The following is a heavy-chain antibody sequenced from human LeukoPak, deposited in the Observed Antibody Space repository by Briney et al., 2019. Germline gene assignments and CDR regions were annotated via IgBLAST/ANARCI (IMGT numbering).Heavy chain of an antibody. D-gene: IGHD5-12*01. Sequence: GGSLRLSCAASGFTFSTYTMNWVRQAPGEGLEWVSSISSSSSSIFYADSLKGRFTISRDNAKNSLYLEMNSLRAEDTAVYFCARTRGPYDSLDYWGQGTLVTVSS. CDR1: GFTFSTYT. CDR3: ARTRGPYDSLDY. J-gene: IGHJ4*02. CDR2: ISSSSSSI. V-gene: IGHV3-21*01.